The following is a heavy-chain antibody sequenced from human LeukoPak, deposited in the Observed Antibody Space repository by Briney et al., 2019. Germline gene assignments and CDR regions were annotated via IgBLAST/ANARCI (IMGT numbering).Heavy chain of an antibody. J-gene: IGHJ4*02. D-gene: IGHD3-10*01. CDR2: IYYSGST. CDR1: GGSISSYY. CDR3: ARDRGRPTELLWFGELSTLFDY. V-gene: IGHV4-59*12. Sequence: SETLSLTCTVSGGSISSYYWSWIRQPPGKGLEWIGYIYYSGSTNYNPSLKSRVTISVDTSKNQFSLKLSPVTAADTAVYYCARDRGRPTELLWFGELSTLFDYWGQGTLVTVSS.